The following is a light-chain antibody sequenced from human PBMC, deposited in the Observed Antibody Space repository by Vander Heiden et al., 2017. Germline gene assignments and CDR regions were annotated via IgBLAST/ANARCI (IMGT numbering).Light chain of an antibody. CDR3: QEDNSAPGT. V-gene: IGKV1-27*01. J-gene: IGKJ1*01. CDR1: PGISNY. CDR2: AAS. Sequence: DIQMTQFPSSQSATIGDRVTITCRASPGISNYLAWYQQKPGKVPKLLIYAASTLQSGVPSRFSGSGSGTDFTLTISSLQPEDVAAYYCQEDNSAPGTFGQGTKVEIK.